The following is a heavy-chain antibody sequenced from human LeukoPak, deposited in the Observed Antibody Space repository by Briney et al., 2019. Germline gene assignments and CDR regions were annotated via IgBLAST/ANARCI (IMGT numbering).Heavy chain of an antibody. CDR2: IYPGDSDT. CDR3: ARRGANWGFYFDY. V-gene: IGHV5-51*01. Sequence: GESLQISCKGSGYSFTSYWIGWVRQMPGKGLEWMGIIYPGDSDTRYSPSFQGQVTISADKSISTAYLQWSSLKASDTAMYYCARRGANWGFYFDYWGQGTLVTVSS. D-gene: IGHD7-27*01. CDR1: GYSFTSYW. J-gene: IGHJ4*02.